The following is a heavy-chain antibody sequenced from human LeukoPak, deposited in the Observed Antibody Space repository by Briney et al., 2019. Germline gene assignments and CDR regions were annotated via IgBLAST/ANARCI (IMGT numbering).Heavy chain of an antibody. CDR1: GFPFNSYS. J-gene: IGHJ4*02. Sequence: GGSLRLSCVASGFPFNSYSMNWVRQAPGKGLECVSYITSSSSTIYYADSVKGRFTISRDNAKNSLHLQMNSLRDEDTAVYYCARSSDYGDGGVDYWGQGTLVTVSS. CDR3: ARSSDYGDGGVDY. V-gene: IGHV3-48*02. CDR2: ITSSSSTI. D-gene: IGHD4-17*01.